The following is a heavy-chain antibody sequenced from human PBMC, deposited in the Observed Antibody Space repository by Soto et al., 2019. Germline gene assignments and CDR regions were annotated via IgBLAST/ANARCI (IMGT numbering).Heavy chain of an antibody. Sequence: VGSLRLSCAASGFTFSSYAMHWVRQAPGKGLEWVAVISYDGSNKYYADSVKGRFTISRDNSKNTLYLQMNSLRAEDTAVYYCARGQARTPSGMDVWGQGTTVTVPS. D-gene: IGHD6-6*01. J-gene: IGHJ6*02. V-gene: IGHV3-30-3*01. CDR1: GFTFSSYA. CDR3: ARGQARTPSGMDV. CDR2: ISYDGSNK.